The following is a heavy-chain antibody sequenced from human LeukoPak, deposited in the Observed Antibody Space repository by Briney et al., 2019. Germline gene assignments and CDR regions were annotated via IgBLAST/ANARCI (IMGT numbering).Heavy chain of an antibody. J-gene: IGHJ4*02. CDR3: ARIPTYYYDSSGLDY. V-gene: IGHV3-23*01. CDR2: ISGSGGST. Sequence: GSLRLSCAASGFTFSSYAMSWVRQAPGKGLEWVSAISGSGGSTYYADSVKGRFTISRDNSKNTLYLQMNSLRAEDTAVYYCARIPTYYYDSSGLDYWGQGTLVTVSS. CDR1: GFTFSSYA. D-gene: IGHD3-22*01.